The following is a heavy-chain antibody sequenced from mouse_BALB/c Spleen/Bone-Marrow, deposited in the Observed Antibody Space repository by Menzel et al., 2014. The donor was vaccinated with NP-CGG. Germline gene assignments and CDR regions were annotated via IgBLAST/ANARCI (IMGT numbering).Heavy chain of an antibody. Sequence: VQLKESGTVLARPGASVKMSCKASGYTFTSYWMHWVKQRPGQGLEWIGAIYPGNSDTSYNQKLKGKAKLTAVTSTSTAYMELSSLTNEDSAVYYCTKITAATGYFDVWGAGTTVTVSS. V-gene: IGHV1-5*01. CDR1: GYTFTSYW. CDR2: IYPGNSDT. D-gene: IGHD1-2*01. J-gene: IGHJ1*01. CDR3: TKITAATGYFDV.